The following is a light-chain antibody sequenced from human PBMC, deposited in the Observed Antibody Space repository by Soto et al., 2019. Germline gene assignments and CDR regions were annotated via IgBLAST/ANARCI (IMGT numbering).Light chain of an antibody. CDR1: QSVSSSY. CDR3: QHHQA. Sequence: EVVLTQSPGTLSFSPGERCTRSCRASQSVSSSYLAWYQQKPGQAPRLLIYGASSRATGIPDRFSGSGSGTDFTLTISRLEPEDFAVYYCQHHQAFGQGTKVDIK. J-gene: IGKJ1*01. V-gene: IGKV3-20*01. CDR2: GAS.